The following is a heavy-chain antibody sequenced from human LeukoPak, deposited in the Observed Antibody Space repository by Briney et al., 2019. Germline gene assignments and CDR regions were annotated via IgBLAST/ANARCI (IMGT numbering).Heavy chain of an antibody. J-gene: IGHJ6*03. V-gene: IGHV1-24*01. D-gene: IGHD1-26*01. CDR2: FDPEDGET. Sequence: GASVNVSCKVSGYTLTELSMHWVRQAPGKGREGMGGFDPEDGETIYAQKFQGRVTMTEDTSTDTAYMELSSLRSEDTAVYYCARGGYYYYYMDVWGKGTTVTVSS. CDR1: GYTLTELS. CDR3: ARGGYYYYYMDV.